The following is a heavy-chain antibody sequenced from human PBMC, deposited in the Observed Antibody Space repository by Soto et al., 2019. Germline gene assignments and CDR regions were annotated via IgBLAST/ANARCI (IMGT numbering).Heavy chain of an antibody. J-gene: IGHJ6*02. CDR1: GFTFSSYS. CDR2: ISSSSSYI. Sequence: GGSLRLSCAASGFTFSSYSMNWVRQAPGKGLEWVSSISSSSSYIYYADSVKGRFTISRDNAKNSLYLQTNSLRAEDTAVYYCARAGVNYYYYYYGMDVWGQGTTVTVSS. CDR3: ARAGVNYYYYYYGMDV. D-gene: IGHD3-10*01. V-gene: IGHV3-21*01.